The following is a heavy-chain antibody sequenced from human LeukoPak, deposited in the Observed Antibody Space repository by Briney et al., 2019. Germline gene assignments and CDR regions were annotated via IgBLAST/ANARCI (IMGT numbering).Heavy chain of an antibody. D-gene: IGHD6-13*01. CDR3: ARGSSSWYLGYYFDC. CDR2: IIPIFGTA. J-gene: IGHJ4*02. Sequence: ASVKVSCKASGGTFSSYAISWVRRAPGQGLEWMGGIIPIFGTANYAQKFQGRVTITADESTSTAYMELSSLRAEDTAVYYCARGSSSWYLGYYFDCWGQGTLVTVSS. V-gene: IGHV1-69*13. CDR1: GGTFSSYA.